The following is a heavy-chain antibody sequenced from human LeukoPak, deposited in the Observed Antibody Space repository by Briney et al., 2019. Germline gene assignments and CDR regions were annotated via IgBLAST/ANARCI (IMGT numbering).Heavy chain of an antibody. J-gene: IGHJ5*02. V-gene: IGHV4-38-2*02. Sequence: SETLSLTCTVSGYSISSGYYWGWIRQPPGKGLEWIGSIYHSGSTYYNPSLKSRVTISVDTSKNQFSMKLSSVTAADTAVYYCARGRGLWFGESVSPFDPWGQGTLVTVSS. D-gene: IGHD3-10*01. CDR3: ARGRGLWFGESVSPFDP. CDR2: IYHSGST. CDR1: GYSISSGYY.